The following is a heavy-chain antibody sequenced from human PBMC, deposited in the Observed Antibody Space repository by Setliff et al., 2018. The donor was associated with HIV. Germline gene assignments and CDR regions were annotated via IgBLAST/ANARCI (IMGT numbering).Heavy chain of an antibody. CDR1: GGTFSSDA. J-gene: IGHJ5*02. Sequence: SVKVSCKASGGTFSSDAITWVRQAPGQGPEWMGGIIPIYGTPNYAQRFQGRVTITADESTSTAYMDLSSLTSDDTAVYYCATSPRGTDYDILSGRPRGWFDPWGQGTLVTVSS. D-gene: IGHD3-9*01. CDR3: ATSPRGTDYDILSGRPRGWFDP. CDR2: IIPIYGTP. V-gene: IGHV1-69*13.